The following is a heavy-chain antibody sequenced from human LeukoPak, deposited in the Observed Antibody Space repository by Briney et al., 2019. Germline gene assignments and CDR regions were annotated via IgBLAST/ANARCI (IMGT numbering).Heavy chain of an antibody. CDR1: GYTFTGYY. V-gene: IGHV1-2*02. CDR2: INPNSGGT. J-gene: IGHJ6*02. CDR3: ARARDIVVVPAAIRGPLSYYYYGMDV. Sequence: ASVKVSFKASGYTFTGYYMHWVRQAPGQGLEWMGWINPNSGGTNYSQKFQGRVTMTRDTSISTAYMELSRLRSDDTAVYYCARARDIVVVPAAIRGPLSYYYYGMDVWGQGTTVTVSS. D-gene: IGHD2-2*02.